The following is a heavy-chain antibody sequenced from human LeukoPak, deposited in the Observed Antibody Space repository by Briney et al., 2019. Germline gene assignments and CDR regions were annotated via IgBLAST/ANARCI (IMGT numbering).Heavy chain of an antibody. D-gene: IGHD4-17*01. Sequence: RGESLKISCKGSGYSFTSYWISWVRQMPGKGLEWMGRIDPTDSYTNYRPSFQGHVTISADKSISTVYLYWSSLKASDTAMYYCARQLRVGTVQGFDPWGQGTLVTVSS. CDR2: IDPTDSYT. J-gene: IGHJ5*02. V-gene: IGHV5-10-1*01. CDR1: GYSFTSYW. CDR3: ARQLRVGTVQGFDP.